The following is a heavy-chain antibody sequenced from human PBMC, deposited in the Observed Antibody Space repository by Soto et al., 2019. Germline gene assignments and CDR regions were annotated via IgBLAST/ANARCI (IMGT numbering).Heavy chain of an antibody. CDR2: IAVGSGYT. CDR3: AADATAWQQMVPSDY. Sequence: SVKVSCKASGFTFTSSAFQWVRQARGQRLEWIGWIAVGSGYTNYAQRFQDRVTLTRDMSTATTYMELSRLTSEDTAIYYCAADATAWQQMVPSDYWGQGTLVTVPQ. D-gene: IGHD2-8*01. CDR1: GFTFTSSA. J-gene: IGHJ4*02. V-gene: IGHV1-58*01.